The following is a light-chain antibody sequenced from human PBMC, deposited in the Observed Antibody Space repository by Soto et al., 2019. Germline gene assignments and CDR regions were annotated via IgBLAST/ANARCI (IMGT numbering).Light chain of an antibody. CDR1: SSNIGSNY. CDR3: AAWDDSLSGRV. CDR2: RND. J-gene: IGLJ2*01. V-gene: IGLV1-47*01. Sequence: QSVLTQPPSASGTPGQRVTISCSGSSSNIGSNYVYWYQHLPGTAPKLLIYRNDQRPSGVPDRFSGSKSGTSASLAISGLRSEDEADDYCAAWDDSLSGRVFGGGTKLTVL.